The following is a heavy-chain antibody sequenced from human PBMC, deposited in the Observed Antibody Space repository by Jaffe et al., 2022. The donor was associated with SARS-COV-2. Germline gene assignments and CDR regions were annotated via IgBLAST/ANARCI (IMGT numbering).Heavy chain of an antibody. D-gene: IGHD1-26*01. V-gene: IGHV3-23*04. CDR2: IRGDGVST. CDR1: GFTFSNYG. CDR3: AKDRRLMESYGWFVP. Sequence: EVQLVESGGGLVQPGGSLRLSCAASGFTFSNYGMSWVRQTPEKGLEWVSSIRGDGVSTYYAESVKGRFTISRDNFKNTLYLQMNSLRGDDTARYFCAKDRRLMESYGWFVPWGQGTLVTVSS. J-gene: IGHJ5*02.